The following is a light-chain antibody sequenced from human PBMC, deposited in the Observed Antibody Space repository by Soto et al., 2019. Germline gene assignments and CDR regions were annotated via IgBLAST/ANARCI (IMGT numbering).Light chain of an antibody. V-gene: IGLV3-21*01. CDR3: QVWDISSGHVV. CDR2: YDS. Sequence: SYELTQPHSVSVAPGKTASVACGGSNIGSKSVHWYQKKSGQAPVLVMYYDSDRPSGIPERFSGSNSGNTATLTISRGEAGDEADYYCQVWDISSGHVVFGGGTKLTVL. J-gene: IGLJ3*02. CDR1: NIGSKS.